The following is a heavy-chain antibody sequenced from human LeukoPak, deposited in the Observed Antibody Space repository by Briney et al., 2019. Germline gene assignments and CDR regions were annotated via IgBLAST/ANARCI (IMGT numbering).Heavy chain of an antibody. Sequence: PGGSLRLSCAASGFTFSSHSMNWVRQAPGKRLEWVSYISTGSGTISYADSVKGRFTISRDNAKNSLYLQMNSLRAEDTAVYYCATTQKGGWGQGTLVTVSS. CDR3: ATTQKGG. V-gene: IGHV3-48*04. D-gene: IGHD3-16*01. CDR2: ISTGSGTI. CDR1: GFTFSSHS. J-gene: IGHJ4*02.